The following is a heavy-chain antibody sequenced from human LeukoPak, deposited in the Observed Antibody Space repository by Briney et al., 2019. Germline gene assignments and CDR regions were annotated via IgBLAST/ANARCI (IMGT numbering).Heavy chain of an antibody. Sequence: ASVKVSCKTSGYTFTNYYIHWVRQAPGQGLEWMGIISPSGGSTSYAQKFQDRVTMTRDTSTNTVYMELSSLRSEDTAVFYCARDQQAAGGIGVLNYWGQGTLVTVSS. CDR3: ARDQQAAGGIGVLNY. CDR2: ISPSGGST. V-gene: IGHV1-46*01. D-gene: IGHD6-13*01. J-gene: IGHJ4*02. CDR1: GYTFTNYY.